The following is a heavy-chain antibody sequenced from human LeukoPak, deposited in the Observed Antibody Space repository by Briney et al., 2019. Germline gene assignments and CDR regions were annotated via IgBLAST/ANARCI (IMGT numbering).Heavy chain of an antibody. V-gene: IGHV5-51*01. J-gene: IGHJ3*02. CDR1: GYSLTSYW. CDR3: ARPSYYDFWSRYVDRDVYDFDI. CDR2: IYPGDSDT. D-gene: IGHD3-3*01. Sequence: GESLKISCKGSGYSLTSYWIGWVRQMPGKGLEWMRIIYPGDSDTRYSPSFQGQVTISADKSITTAYLQWSSLKASDTAMYYCARPSYYDFWSRYVDRDVYDFDIWGQGTMVTVSS.